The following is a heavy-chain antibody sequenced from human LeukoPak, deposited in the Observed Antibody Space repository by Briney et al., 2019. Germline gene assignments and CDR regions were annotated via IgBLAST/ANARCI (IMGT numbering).Heavy chain of an antibody. D-gene: IGHD1-26*01. J-gene: IGHJ6*03. CDR2: ITSGSSYI. V-gene: IGHV3-21*01. CDR3: ARDPYSGSYGNYYYYFRDV. Sequence: PGGSLRLSCAASGFTFSSYNMNWVRQAPGKGREWVSSITSGSSYIYYADSVKGRFTISRDNAKNSLYLQMNSLRAEDTAVYYCARDPYSGSYGNYYYYFRDVWGKGTTVTISS. CDR1: GFTFSSYN.